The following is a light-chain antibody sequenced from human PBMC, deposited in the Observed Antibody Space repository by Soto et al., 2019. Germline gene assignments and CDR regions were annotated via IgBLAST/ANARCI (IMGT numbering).Light chain of an antibody. Sequence: QSALTQPASVSGSPGQSITISCTGTSSDVGSYNIVSWYQQHPGNAPKLMIYEGSKRPSGVSNRFFGSKSGNTASLTISGLQAEDEADYYCCSFARGSTLVFGGGTKLTVL. J-gene: IGLJ3*02. V-gene: IGLV2-23*01. CDR1: SSDVGSYNI. CDR2: EGS. CDR3: CSFARGSTLV.